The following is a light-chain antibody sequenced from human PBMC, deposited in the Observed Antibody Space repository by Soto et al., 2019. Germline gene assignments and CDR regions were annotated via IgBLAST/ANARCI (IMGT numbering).Light chain of an antibody. CDR3: QQYGSSPLT. CDR2: AAS. Sequence: EIVLTQSPGTLSLYPGERATLSCRASQSISSNYLAWYHQKPGQAPRLLIHAASRSAYGIPDRFSGSGSGTDFTLTISRLEPQDFAVYYCQQYGSSPLTFGGGTKVEIK. J-gene: IGKJ4*01. CDR1: QSISSNY. V-gene: IGKV3-20*01.